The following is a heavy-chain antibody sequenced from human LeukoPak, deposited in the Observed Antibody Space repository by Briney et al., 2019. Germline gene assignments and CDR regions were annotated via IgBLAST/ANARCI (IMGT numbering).Heavy chain of an antibody. V-gene: IGHV3-23*01. D-gene: IGHD6-13*01. Sequence: GGSLRLSCAASKFAFSTYAMSWVRQAPGKGLEWVSVISGSSGSAYYADSVKGRFSISRDNSKNTLFLQMNSLRAEDMAVYYCARSGSSWYRFDYWGQGTLVTVSS. CDR3: ARSGSSWYRFDY. CDR1: KFAFSTYA. J-gene: IGHJ4*02. CDR2: ISGSSGSA.